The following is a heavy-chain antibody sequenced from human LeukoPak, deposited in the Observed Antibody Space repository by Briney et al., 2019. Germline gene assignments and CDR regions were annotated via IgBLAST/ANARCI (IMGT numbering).Heavy chain of an antibody. V-gene: IGHV1-2*02. D-gene: IGHD5-24*01. CDR3: ARGERWLQLT. CDR1: GYTFTCYY. Sequence: ASVKVSCKASGYTFTCYYTHWVRQAPGQGLEWMGWINPNTGGTNYAQKFQGRVTMTRDTSISTAYMEVNRLRSDDTAVYYCARGERWLQLTWGQGTLVTVSS. CDR2: INPNTGGT. J-gene: IGHJ5*02.